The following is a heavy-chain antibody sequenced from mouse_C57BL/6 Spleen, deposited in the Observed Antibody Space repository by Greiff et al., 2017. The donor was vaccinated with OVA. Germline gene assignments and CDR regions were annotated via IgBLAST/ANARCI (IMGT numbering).Heavy chain of an antibody. V-gene: IGHV1-4*01. Sequence: QVHVKQSGAELARPGASVKMSCKASGYTFTSYTMHWVKQRPGQGLEWIGYINPSSGYTKYNQKFKDKATLTADKSSSTAYMQLSSLTSEDSAVYYCARPDYDDLAYWGQGTLVTVSA. CDR2: INPSSGYT. CDR1: GYTFTSYT. CDR3: ARPDYDDLAY. J-gene: IGHJ3*01. D-gene: IGHD2-4*01.